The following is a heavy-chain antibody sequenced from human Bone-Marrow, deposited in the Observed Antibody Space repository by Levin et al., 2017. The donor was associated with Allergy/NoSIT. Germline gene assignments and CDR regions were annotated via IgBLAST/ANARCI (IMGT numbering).Heavy chain of an antibody. J-gene: IGHJ4*02. D-gene: IGHD1-14*01. CDR1: GASINDYY. Sequence: SETLSLTCTVSGASINDYYWSWIRQPPGKGLEWIGYIHYNGRTKSNPSLKSRLTMSVDTSKNEFSLKLTSVTAADTAVYYCARGTGTGGEADDSWGPGTLVTVSS. CDR3: ARGTGTGGEADDS. V-gene: IGHV4-59*01. CDR2: IHYNGRT.